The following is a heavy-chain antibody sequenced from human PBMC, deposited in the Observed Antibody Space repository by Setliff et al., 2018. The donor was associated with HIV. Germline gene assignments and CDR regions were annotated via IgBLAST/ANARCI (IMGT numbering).Heavy chain of an antibody. CDR1: GYSFTSYG. D-gene: IGHD1-26*01. J-gene: IGHJ5*02. CDR2: ISTNTGDP. V-gene: IGHV7-4-1*01. Sequence: ASVKVSCKASGYSFTSYGMNRVRQAPGQGLEWMGRISTNTGDPMYAQGFTGRFVFTLDITVNTAYLQISSLKTEDTAVYYCARESDDGNFLGWFDPWGQGTLVTVSS. CDR3: ARESDDGNFLGWFDP.